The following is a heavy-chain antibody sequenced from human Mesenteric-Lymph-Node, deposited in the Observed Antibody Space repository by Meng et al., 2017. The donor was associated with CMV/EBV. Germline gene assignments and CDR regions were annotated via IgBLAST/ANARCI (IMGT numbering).Heavy chain of an antibody. CDR1: GGSFSGYY. J-gene: IGHJ4*02. CDR3: ARGSSYDILTGYFDY. CDR2: INHSGST. Sequence: QVTLTQWGAGLLKPSETLSVTCAFYGGSFSGYYWNWIRQSPEKGLEWIGEINHSGSTTYNPSFTSRIIISVDTSTNQISLNMSSVTAADTAVYYCARGSSYDILTGYFDYWGQGALVTVSS. D-gene: IGHD3-9*01. V-gene: IGHV4-34*01.